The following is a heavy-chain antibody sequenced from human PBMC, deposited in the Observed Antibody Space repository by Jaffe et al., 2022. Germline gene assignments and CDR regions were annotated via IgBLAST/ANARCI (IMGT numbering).Heavy chain of an antibody. J-gene: IGHJ4*02. CDR3: ARWREDYGGGGYYFDY. CDR1: GGSISSSSYY. Sequence: QLQLQESGPGLVKPSETLSLTCTVSGGSISSSSYYWGWIRQPPGKGLEWIGSIYYSGSTYYNPSLKSRVTISVDTSKNQFSLKLSSVTAADTAVYYCARWREDYGGGGYYFDYWGQGTLVTVSS. CDR2: IYYSGST. V-gene: IGHV4-39*01. D-gene: IGHD4-17*01.